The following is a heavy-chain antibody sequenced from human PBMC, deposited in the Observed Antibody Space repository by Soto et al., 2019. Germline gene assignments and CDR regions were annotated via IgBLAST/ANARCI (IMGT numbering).Heavy chain of an antibody. Sequence: VQLVESGAEVKKPGSSVKVSCKASGGTFSTHAIIWVRQAPGHGLEWMGGIIPISGTTYYTQKFQGRVTITADEPTSTAFMELSSLKSEDTAVFYCARGYCSGGNCYSGMDVWGQGTMVTVSS. D-gene: IGHD2-15*01. CDR2: IIPISGTT. CDR1: GGTFSTHA. V-gene: IGHV1-69*01. J-gene: IGHJ6*02. CDR3: ARGYCSGGNCYSGMDV.